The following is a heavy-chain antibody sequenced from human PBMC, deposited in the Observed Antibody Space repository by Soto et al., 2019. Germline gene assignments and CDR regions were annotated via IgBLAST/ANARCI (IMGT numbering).Heavy chain of an antibody. Sequence: SETLSLTCTVSGGSISSGGSYWSWIRQHPGKGLEWIGLIYYSGNTYYNPSLKSRVTILVDTSKNQFSLKLSSVTAADTALYYCARTPMAYYRFDYWGQGTLVTVSS. D-gene: IGHD1-26*01. CDR1: GGSISSGGSY. V-gene: IGHV4-31*03. J-gene: IGHJ4*02. CDR2: IYYSGNT. CDR3: ARTPMAYYRFDY.